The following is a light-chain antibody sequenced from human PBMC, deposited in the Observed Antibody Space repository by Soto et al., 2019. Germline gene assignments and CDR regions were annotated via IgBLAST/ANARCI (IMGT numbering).Light chain of an antibody. V-gene: IGKV3-15*01. CDR3: QQFHNWPRT. CDR2: GAS. J-gene: IGKJ1*01. CDR1: QSVTTQ. Sequence: EIVLTQSPGTLSLSPGERATLSCRASQSVTTQLAWYQQKPGQAPRLLIYGASTRAAGIPARFSGSGSGTEFTLTITSLESEDFAVYYCQQFHNWPRTFGQGTKVDI.